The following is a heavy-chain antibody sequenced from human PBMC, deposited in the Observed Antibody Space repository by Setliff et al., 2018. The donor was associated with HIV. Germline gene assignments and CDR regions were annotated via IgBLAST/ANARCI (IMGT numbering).Heavy chain of an antibody. J-gene: IGHJ4*02. Sequence: PSETLSLTCTVSGGSVSDYFWNWIRQPPGKGLEWIGEINHSGTTYYNPSFKSRATLSVDTSNNQFSLKLSSVTAADTAVYYCARDFGDYLDWGQGTLVTVSS. D-gene: IGHD4-17*01. V-gene: IGHV4-59*08. CDR2: INHSGTT. CDR1: GGSVSDYF. CDR3: ARDFGDYLD.